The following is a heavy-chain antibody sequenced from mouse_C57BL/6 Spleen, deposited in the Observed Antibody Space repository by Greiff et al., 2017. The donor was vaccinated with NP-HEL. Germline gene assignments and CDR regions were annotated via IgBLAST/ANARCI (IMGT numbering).Heavy chain of an antibody. CDR3: ANLGGVTTPSYYYAMDY. D-gene: IGHD2-2*01. V-gene: IGHV1-74*01. Sequence: QVQLKQPGAELVKPGASVKVSCKASGYTFTSYWMHWVKQRPGQGLEWIGRIHPSDSDTNYNQKFKGKATLTVDKYSSTAYMQLSSLTSEDSAVYYCANLGGVTTPSYYYAMDYWGQGTSVTVSS. CDR1: GYTFTSYW. CDR2: IHPSDSDT. J-gene: IGHJ4*01.